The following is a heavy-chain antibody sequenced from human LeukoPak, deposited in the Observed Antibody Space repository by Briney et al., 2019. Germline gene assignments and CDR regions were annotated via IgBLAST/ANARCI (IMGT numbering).Heavy chain of an antibody. CDR1: GGSIRSYY. CDR3: ARALWFGGLPDAFDI. D-gene: IGHD3-10*01. J-gene: IGHJ3*02. Sequence: SETLSLTCTVSGGSIRSYYWTWIRQPPGKGLEWIGFSHYSGDTNYNPSLESRVTMSVDMSKNQFALKMSSVTAADTAVYHCARALWFGGLPDAFDIWGQGTMVTVSS. V-gene: IGHV4-59*01. CDR2: SHYSGDT.